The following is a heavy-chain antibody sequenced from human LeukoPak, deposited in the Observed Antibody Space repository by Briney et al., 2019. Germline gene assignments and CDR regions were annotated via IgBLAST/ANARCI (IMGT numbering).Heavy chain of an antibody. CDR1: GLTFSSYA. CDR3: ARSVGYCSSTSCYFDY. D-gene: IGHD2-2*03. Sequence: GGSLRLSCAASGLTFSSYAMSWVRQAPGKGLEWVSAISGSGGSTYYADSVKGRFTISRDNSKNTLYLQMNSLRAEDTAVYYCARSVGYCSSTSCYFDYLGQGTLVTVSS. CDR2: ISGSGGST. J-gene: IGHJ4*02. V-gene: IGHV3-23*01.